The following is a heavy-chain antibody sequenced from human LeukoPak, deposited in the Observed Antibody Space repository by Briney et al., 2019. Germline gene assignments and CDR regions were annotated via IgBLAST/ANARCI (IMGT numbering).Heavy chain of an antibody. CDR2: INPNSGGT. J-gene: IGHJ4*02. Sequence: ASVKVSCKTAGYTFTDCYMHWVRQAPGQGVEWMGWINPNSGGTKYAQKFQGRVTMTRDTSINTAYMELSRLTYDDTAVYYCAGLPRYNWNEPLDYWGQGTLVTVSS. D-gene: IGHD1-20*01. V-gene: IGHV1-2*02. CDR1: GYTFTDCY. CDR3: AGLPRYNWNEPLDY.